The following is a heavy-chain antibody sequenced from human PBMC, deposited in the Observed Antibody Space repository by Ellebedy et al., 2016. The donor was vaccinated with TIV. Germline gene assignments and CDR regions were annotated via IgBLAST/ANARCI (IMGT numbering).Heavy chain of an antibody. CDR1: GYTFTNYG. CDR3: ARYRVGEGGGYEFFDN. Sequence: AASVKVSCKASGYTFTNYGVNWVRQAPGQGLEWMGWINSYNGNTKYAQKVQGRVTMTTYTSTSTVYMELRSLRSDDTAVYYCARYRVGEGGGYEFFDNWGQGTLVTVSS. D-gene: IGHD5-12*01. V-gene: IGHV1-18*04. CDR2: INSYNGNT. J-gene: IGHJ4*02.